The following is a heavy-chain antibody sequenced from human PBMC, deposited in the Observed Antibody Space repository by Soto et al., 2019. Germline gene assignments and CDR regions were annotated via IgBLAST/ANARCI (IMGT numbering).Heavy chain of an antibody. CDR2: IYYSGST. J-gene: IGHJ3*02. CDR3: AGYYYDSYRYAFDI. D-gene: IGHD3-22*01. Sequence: PSETLSLTCTVSGGSISSYYWSWIRQPPGKGLEWIGYIYYSGSTYYNPSLKSRVTISVDTSKNQFSLKLSSVTAADTAVYYCAGYYYDSYRYAFDIWGQGTMVTVSS. CDR1: GGSISSYY. V-gene: IGHV4-59*06.